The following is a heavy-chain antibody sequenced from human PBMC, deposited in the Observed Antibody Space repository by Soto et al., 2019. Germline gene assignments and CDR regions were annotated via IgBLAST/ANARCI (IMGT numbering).Heavy chain of an antibody. V-gene: IGHV3-30*18. CDR1: GFTFSSYG. CDR3: AKDLGVVVPAATLDY. D-gene: IGHD2-2*01. CDR2: ISYDGSNK. Sequence: QVQLVESGGGVVQPGRSLRLSCAASGFTFSSYGMHWVRQAPGKGLEWVAVISYDGSNKYYADSVKGRFTISRDNSKITLYLQMSSLRAEDTAVYYCAKDLGVVVPAATLDYWGQGTLVTVSS. J-gene: IGHJ4*02.